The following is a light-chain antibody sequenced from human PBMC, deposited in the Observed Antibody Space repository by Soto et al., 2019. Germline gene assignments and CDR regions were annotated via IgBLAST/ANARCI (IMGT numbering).Light chain of an antibody. CDR2: AES. CDR3: QQVKSYPRT. V-gene: IGKV1-9*01. Sequence: DIQMTQSPSSLSASVGDRVTITCRASQGIAGSLAWYQQKPGKPPKLLIYAESTLQSGVPSRFSGSGSGTRGTLTISSLQPEDFATYYCQQVKSYPRTFXGGTKVDIK. J-gene: IGKJ4*01. CDR1: QGIAGS.